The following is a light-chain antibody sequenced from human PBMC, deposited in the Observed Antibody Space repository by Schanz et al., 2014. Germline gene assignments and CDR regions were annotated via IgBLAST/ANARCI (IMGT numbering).Light chain of an antibody. CDR3: SSYTPSSTTLYV. V-gene: IGLV2-8*01. J-gene: IGLJ1*01. CDR2: EVS. CDR1: SSDVGGYNY. Sequence: QSALTQPPSASGSPGQSVTISCTGTSSDVGGYNYVSWYQQHPGKAPKLMIYEVSQRPSGVPGRFSGSKSGDTASLTVSGLQAEDEADYYCSSYTPSSTTLYVFGTGTKLTVL.